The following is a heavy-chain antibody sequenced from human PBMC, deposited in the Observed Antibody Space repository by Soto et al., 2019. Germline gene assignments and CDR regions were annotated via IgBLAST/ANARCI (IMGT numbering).Heavy chain of an antibody. Sequence: QVQLVESGGGVVQPGRSLRLSCAASGFTFSSYAMHWVRQAPGKGLEWVAVISYDGSNKYYADSVKGRFTISRDNSKNTLYLQMNSLRAEDTAVYYCARAFRVGATRITYYFDYWGQGTLVTVSS. V-gene: IGHV3-30-3*01. CDR2: ISYDGSNK. D-gene: IGHD1-26*01. CDR1: GFTFSSYA. CDR3: ARAFRVGATRITYYFDY. J-gene: IGHJ4*02.